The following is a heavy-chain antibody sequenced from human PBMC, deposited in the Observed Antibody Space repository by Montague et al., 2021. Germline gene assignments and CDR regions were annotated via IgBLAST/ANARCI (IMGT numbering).Heavy chain of an antibody. Sequence: SETLSLTCAVSGDSINTPNWWTWVRQLPGKGLEWIREVYHTGSTNYKPSLKSRVTLSVAKSKNQFSLKMTSVTAADTAIYYCARRGGYSARQYSGWEVWGGGSTVTVSS. D-gene: IGHD2-15*01. J-gene: IGHJ6*04. CDR3: ARRGGYSARQYSGWEV. CDR2: VYHTGST. V-gene: IGHV4-4*02. CDR1: GDSINTPNW.